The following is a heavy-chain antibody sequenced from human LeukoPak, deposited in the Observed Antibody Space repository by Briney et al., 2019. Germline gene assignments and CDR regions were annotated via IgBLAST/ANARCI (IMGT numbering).Heavy chain of an antibody. Sequence: SETLSLTCTVSGGSISSYYWSWIRQPPGKGLEWIGYIYYGENTNYNPSLKSRVTMSVDTSMNQYSLKLSSVTAADTAVYYCARVGGSNYYYYGMDVWGQGTTVTVSS. CDR1: GGSISSYY. D-gene: IGHD2-15*01. V-gene: IGHV4-59*01. J-gene: IGHJ6*02. CDR2: IYYGENT. CDR3: ARVGGSNYYYYGMDV.